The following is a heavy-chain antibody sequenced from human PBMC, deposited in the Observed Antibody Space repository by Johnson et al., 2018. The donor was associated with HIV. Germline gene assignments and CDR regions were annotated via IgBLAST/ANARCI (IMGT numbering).Heavy chain of an antibody. CDR1: GFTFSSYA. J-gene: IGHJ3*02. Sequence: QVLLVESGGGVVQPGRSLRLSCAASGFTFSSYAMHWVRQAPGKGLEWVAVISYDGSNQYYADSVKGRFTITRDNSKNTLYLQMNSLRAEDKAVYYCAREKLRYSRPSKHDAFDIWGQGTMVTVSS. V-gene: IGHV3-30-3*01. CDR2: ISYDGSNQ. D-gene: IGHD6-13*01. CDR3: AREKLRYSRPSKHDAFDI.